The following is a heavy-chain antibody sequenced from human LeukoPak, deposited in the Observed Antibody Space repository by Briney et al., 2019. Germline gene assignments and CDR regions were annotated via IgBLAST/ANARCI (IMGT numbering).Heavy chain of an antibody. CDR2: ISGSGGST. CDR3: AKGELDWLLTYYYYYYMDV. V-gene: IGHV3-23*01. Sequence: PGGSLRLSCAASGFTFSSYAMSWVRQAPGKGLEWVSAISGSGGSTYYADSVKGRFTISRDNSKNTLYLQMNSLRAEDTAVYYCAKGELDWLLTYYYYYYMDVWGKGTTVTVSS. J-gene: IGHJ6*03. D-gene: IGHD3/OR15-3a*01. CDR1: GFTFSSYA.